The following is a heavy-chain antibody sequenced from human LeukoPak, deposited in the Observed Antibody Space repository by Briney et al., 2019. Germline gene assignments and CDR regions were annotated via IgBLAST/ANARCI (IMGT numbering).Heavy chain of an antibody. CDR2: IYSGGST. Sequence: GGSLRLSCAASGFTVSSNYMSWVRQAPGKGLEWVSVIYSGGSTYYADSVKCRFTISRDNSKNTLYLQMNSLRAEDTAVYYCARDLREAYCGGDCYWTGSYGMDVWGKGTTVTVSS. V-gene: IGHV3-53*01. CDR1: GFTVSSNY. CDR3: ARDLREAYCGGDCYWTGSYGMDV. D-gene: IGHD2-21*02. J-gene: IGHJ6*04.